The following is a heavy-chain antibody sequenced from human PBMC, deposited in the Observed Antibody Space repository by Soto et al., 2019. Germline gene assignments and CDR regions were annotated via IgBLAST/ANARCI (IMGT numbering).Heavy chain of an antibody. CDR1: GFTFSSYW. CDR2: IKQDGSEK. D-gene: IGHD3-22*01. V-gene: IGHV3-7*04. Sequence: GGSLRLSCAASGFTFSSYWMSWVRQAPGKGLEWVANIKQDGSEKYYVDSVKGRFTISRDNAKNSLYLQMNSLRAEDTAVYYCARFYYDSSGYLPSPYYYYYGMDVWGQGTSVTVSS. J-gene: IGHJ6*02. CDR3: ARFYYDSSGYLPSPYYYYYGMDV.